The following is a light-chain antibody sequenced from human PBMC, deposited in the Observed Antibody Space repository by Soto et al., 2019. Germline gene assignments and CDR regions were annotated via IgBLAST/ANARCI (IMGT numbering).Light chain of an antibody. V-gene: IGKV1-27*01. CDR2: AAS. Sequence: DIQMTQSPSSLSASVGDRVTITCRAGQDINIYLAWYQQKPGKVPKLLISAASTLQSGVPSRFSGSGSGTDFTLTISCLQPEDVATDYCQKYYGSPLTFGGGSKVESK. CDR1: QDINIY. CDR3: QKYYGSPLT. J-gene: IGKJ4*01.